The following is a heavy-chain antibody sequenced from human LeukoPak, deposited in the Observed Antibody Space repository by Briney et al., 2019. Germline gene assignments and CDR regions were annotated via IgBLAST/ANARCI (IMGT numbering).Heavy chain of an antibody. Sequence: SETLSLTCTVSGGSISSYYWSWIRQPPGKGLKWIGYVYYRGNTRYNPSLKSRLTISVDASKNQFSLRLNSVTAADTAVYYCARDLDYGGNSLWYFDLWGRGTLVSVSS. J-gene: IGHJ2*01. D-gene: IGHD4-23*01. CDR1: GGSISSYY. V-gene: IGHV4-59*01. CDR2: VYYRGNT. CDR3: ARDLDYGGNSLWYFDL.